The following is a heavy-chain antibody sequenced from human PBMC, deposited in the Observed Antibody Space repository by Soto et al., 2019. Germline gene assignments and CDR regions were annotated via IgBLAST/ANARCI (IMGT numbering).Heavy chain of an antibody. CDR3: ARGRSGYRYGGVYYYYCGMDV. CDR2: INHSGST. D-gene: IGHD5-18*01. Sequence: SETLSLTCAVYGGSFSGYYWSWIRQPPGKGLEWIGEINHSGSTNYNPSLKSRVTISVDTSKNQFSLKLSSVTAADTAVYYCARGRSGYRYGGVYYYYCGMDVWGQGTTVTVSS. V-gene: IGHV4-34*01. CDR1: GGSFSGYY. J-gene: IGHJ6*02.